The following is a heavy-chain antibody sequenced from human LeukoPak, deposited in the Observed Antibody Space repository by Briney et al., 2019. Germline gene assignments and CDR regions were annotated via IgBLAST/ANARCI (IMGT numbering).Heavy chain of an antibody. D-gene: IGHD3-10*01. CDR3: ARGGLDGSMVWFDP. J-gene: IGHJ5*02. Sequence: GASLQISCKGSGYSFTSYWIGWGRQLPGKGLEWMGIIYPGDSDTRYSPSFQGQVTISADKSISTAYLQWSSLKAADPAIYYWARGGLDGSMVWFDPWGQGTLVTVSS. CDR1: GYSFTSYW. V-gene: IGHV5-51*01. CDR2: IYPGDSDT.